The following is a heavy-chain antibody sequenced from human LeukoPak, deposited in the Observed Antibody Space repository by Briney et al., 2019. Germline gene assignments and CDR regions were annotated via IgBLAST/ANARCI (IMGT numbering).Heavy chain of an antibody. V-gene: IGHV3-7*01. J-gene: IGHJ6*03. CDR2: INQDGSEK. D-gene: IGHD2-15*01. Sequence: PAGGSLRLSCAASGYTFSTYWMNWVRPAPGKGLECVANINQDGSEKYYVDSVRGRFTISRDNAKNSLYLQTNSLRAEDTAVYYCPRLVAPFYYYIDVWGKGTTVTVSS. CDR3: PRLVAPFYYYIDV. CDR1: GYTFSTYW.